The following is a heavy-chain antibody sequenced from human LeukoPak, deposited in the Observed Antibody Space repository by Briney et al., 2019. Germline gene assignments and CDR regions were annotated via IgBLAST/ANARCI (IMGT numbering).Heavy chain of an antibody. Sequence: GSLRLSCAASGFTLSSYAMSWVRQAPGKGLEWIGSIYHSGSTYYNPSLKSRVTISADTSKNQFSLKLSSVTAADTAVHYCARERGSSWDDAFDIWGQGTMVTVSS. D-gene: IGHD6-13*01. J-gene: IGHJ3*02. CDR1: GFTLSSYA. CDR2: IYHSGST. CDR3: ARERGSSWDDAFDI. V-gene: IGHV4-38-2*02.